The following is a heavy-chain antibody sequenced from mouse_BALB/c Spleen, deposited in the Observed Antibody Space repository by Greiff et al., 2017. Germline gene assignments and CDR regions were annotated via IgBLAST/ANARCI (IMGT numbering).Heavy chain of an antibody. CDR2: ISSGGSYT. V-gene: IGHV5-9-3*01. J-gene: IGHJ4*01. CDR3: ASARYDYAMDY. CDR1: GFTFSSYA. D-gene: IGHD2-14*01. Sequence: EVKLMESGGGLVKPGGSLKLSCAASGFTFSSYAMSWVRQTPEKRLEWVATISSGGSYTYYPDSVKGRFTISRDNAKNTLYLQMSSLRSEDTAMYYCASARYDYAMDYWGQGTSVTVSS.